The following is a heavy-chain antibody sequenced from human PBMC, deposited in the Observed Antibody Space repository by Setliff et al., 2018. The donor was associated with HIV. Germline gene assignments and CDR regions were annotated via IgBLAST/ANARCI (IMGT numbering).Heavy chain of an antibody. CDR2: IYYSGTT. J-gene: IGHJ4*02. V-gene: IGHV4-61*01. CDR3: ARDPPGYGDSKDY. D-gene: IGHD4-17*01. Sequence: PSETLSLTCTVSGGSVHSGSYYWSWVRQPPGKGLEWIGYIYYSGTTYYNPSLKSRVTMSIDTSKNQFSLKVRSVTAADTAVYYCARDPPGYGDSKDYWGQGKLVTVSS. CDR1: GGSVHSGSYY.